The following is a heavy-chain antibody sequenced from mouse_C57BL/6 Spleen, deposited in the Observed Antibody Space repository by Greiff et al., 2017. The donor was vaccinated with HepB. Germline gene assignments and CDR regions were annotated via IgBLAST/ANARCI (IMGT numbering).Heavy chain of an antibody. V-gene: IGHV1-15*01. CDR3: TRYGGLLRYFDY. D-gene: IGHD2-3*01. Sequence: LQESGAELVRPGASVTLSCKASGYTFTDYEMHWVKQTPVHGLEWIGAIDPETGGTAYNQKFKGKAILTADKSSSTAYMELRSLTSEDSAVYYCTRYGGLLRYFDYWGQGTTLTVSS. CDR2: IDPETGGT. CDR1: GYTFTDYE. J-gene: IGHJ2*01.